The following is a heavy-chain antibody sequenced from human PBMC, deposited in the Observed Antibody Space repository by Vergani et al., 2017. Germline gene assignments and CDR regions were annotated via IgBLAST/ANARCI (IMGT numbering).Heavy chain of an antibody. CDR3: VRHMAVLDN. D-gene: IGHD6-19*01. CDR2: INPNSGGT. CDR1: GDTFTDYF. Sequence: QVQLVQSGAEVKKPGASVKVSCKASGDTFTDYFMHWVRQAPGQGLEWMGWINPNSGGTNYAQKFQGRVTMTRDTSISTAYMELSNLRSDDTAVYYCVRHMAVLDNWGQGTLVTVSS. J-gene: IGHJ4*02. V-gene: IGHV1-2*02.